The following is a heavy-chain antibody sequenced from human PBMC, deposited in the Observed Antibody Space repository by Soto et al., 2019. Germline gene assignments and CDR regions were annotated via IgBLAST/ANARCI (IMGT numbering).Heavy chain of an antibody. CDR2: IIPIFGTA. J-gene: IGHJ4*02. Sequence: SVKVSCKASGGTFSSYAISWVRQAPGQGLEWMGGIIPIFGTANYAQKFQGRVTITADESTSTAYMELSSLRSEDTAVYYCATGYSGSYKGHFDYWGQGTLVTVSS. CDR3: ATGYSGSYKGHFDY. V-gene: IGHV1-69*13. D-gene: IGHD1-26*01. CDR1: GGTFSSYA.